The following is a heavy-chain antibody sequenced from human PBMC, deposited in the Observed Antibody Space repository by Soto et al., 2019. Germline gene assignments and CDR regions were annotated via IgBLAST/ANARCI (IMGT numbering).Heavy chain of an antibody. V-gene: IGHV1-58*01. CDR3: AAELGYYYYGMDV. J-gene: IGHJ6*02. Sequence: SVKVSCKASGFTFTSSVVQWVRQARGQRLEWIGWIVVGSGNTNYAQKFQERVTITRDVSTSTAYMELSSLRSEDTAVYYCAAELGYYYYGMDVWGQGTTVTVSS. CDR1: GFTFTSSV. CDR2: IVVGSGNT. D-gene: IGHD3-16*01.